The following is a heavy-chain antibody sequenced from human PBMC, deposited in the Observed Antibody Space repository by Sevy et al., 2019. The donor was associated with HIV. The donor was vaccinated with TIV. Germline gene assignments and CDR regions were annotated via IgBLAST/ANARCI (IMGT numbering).Heavy chain of an antibody. CDR3: ARVRYKYGSYYFDY. J-gene: IGHJ4*02. Sequence: GGSLRLSCSASGFTFSDYYMSWIRQAPGNGLEWVSYISTSSTYTNHADSVKGRFTISRDNANNSLYLQMNSLRAEDTAVYFCARVRYKYGSYYFDYSGQGTMVTVSS. D-gene: IGHD5-18*01. CDR1: GFTFSDYY. CDR2: ISTSSTYT. V-gene: IGHV3-11*06.